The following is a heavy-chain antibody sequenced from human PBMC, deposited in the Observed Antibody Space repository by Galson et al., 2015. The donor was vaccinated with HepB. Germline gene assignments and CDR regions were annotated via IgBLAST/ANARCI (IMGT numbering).Heavy chain of an antibody. Sequence: ETLSLTCIVSGGSISSSNYYWGWIRQPPGKGLEWIGSIYGSIYYSATTYYNPSLKSRVTISVDTSKNHFSLKLSSVTAADSAVYHCARPAAGYSDSSSYYASDYWGQGTLVTVSS. D-gene: IGHD3-22*01. J-gene: IGHJ4*02. CDR1: GGSISSSNYY. V-gene: IGHV4-39*02. CDR3: ARPAAGYSDSSSYYASDY. CDR2: IYYSATT.